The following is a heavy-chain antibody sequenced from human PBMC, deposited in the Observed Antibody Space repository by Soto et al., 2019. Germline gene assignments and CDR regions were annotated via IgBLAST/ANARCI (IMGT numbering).Heavy chain of an antibody. J-gene: IGHJ5*02. V-gene: IGHV1-69*02. CDR3: ARVIGVVPADTGGNWFDP. Sequence: QVQLVQSGAEVKKPGSSVKVSCKASGGTFSSYTISWVRQAPGQGLEWMGRIIPILGIANYAQKFQGRVTITADKSTSTAYMELSSLRSEDTAVYYCARVIGVVPADTGGNWFDPWGQGTLVTVSS. D-gene: IGHD2-2*01. CDR1: GGTFSSYT. CDR2: IIPILGIA.